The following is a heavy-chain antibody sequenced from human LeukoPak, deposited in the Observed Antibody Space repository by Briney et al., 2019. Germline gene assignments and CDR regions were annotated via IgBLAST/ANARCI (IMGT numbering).Heavy chain of an antibody. CDR1: GLTVSSYS. V-gene: IGHV3-48*02. J-gene: IGHJ4*02. CDR3: ARDRGDYNHNFDY. Sequence: GSLRLSCVASGLTVSSYSMNWVRQAPGKGLEWVSYISSSSSTIYYADSVKGRFTISRDNAKNSLDLQMNSLRDEDTAVYFCARDRGDYNHNFDYWGQGTLVTVSS. CDR2: ISSSSSTI. D-gene: IGHD4-17*01.